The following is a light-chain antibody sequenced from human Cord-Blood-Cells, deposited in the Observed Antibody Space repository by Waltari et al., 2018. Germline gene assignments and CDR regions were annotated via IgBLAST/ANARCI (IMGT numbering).Light chain of an antibody. CDR2: GAS. V-gene: IGKV3-15*01. J-gene: IGKJ1*01. Sequence: EIVMTQSPATLSVSPGERATLSCRASQSVSSNLAWYQQKPGLAPRLLIYGASTRATGIPARFSGSGSGTEFTLTISSLQSEDFAVYYCQQYNNGPPTFGQGTKVEIK. CDR1: QSVSSN. CDR3: QQYNNGPPT.